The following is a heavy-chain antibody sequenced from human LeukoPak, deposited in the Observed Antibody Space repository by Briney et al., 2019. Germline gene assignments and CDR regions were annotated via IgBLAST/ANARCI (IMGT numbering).Heavy chain of an antibody. CDR3: STEDKYCGSANCGKY. CDR2: IIPDSGGA. J-gene: IGHJ4*02. D-gene: IGHD2-2*01. Sequence: ASVTVSCKTSGYTFTNYYAHWVRQAPGQGLEWMGYIIPDSGGADYDQRFQGRVTMTRDKSISTVYMELSSLRSDDTAVYYCSTEDKYCGSANCGKYWGQGTLVTVSS. V-gene: IGHV1-2*02. CDR1: GYTFTNYY.